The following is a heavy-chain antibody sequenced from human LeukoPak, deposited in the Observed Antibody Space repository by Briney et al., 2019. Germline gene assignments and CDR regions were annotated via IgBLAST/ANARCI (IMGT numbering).Heavy chain of an antibody. CDR2: ITSSSNYM. CDR1: GFTFNTYS. CDR3: ARRADYRDYAFDI. Sequence: PGGSLRLSCAASGFTFNTYSMNWVRQAPGKGLEWVSSITSSSNYMYYADSVRGRFTISRDNAKNSLYLQMNSLRAEDTAVYYCARRADYRDYAFDIWGQGTMVTVSS. J-gene: IGHJ3*02. D-gene: IGHD4-17*01. V-gene: IGHV3-21*01.